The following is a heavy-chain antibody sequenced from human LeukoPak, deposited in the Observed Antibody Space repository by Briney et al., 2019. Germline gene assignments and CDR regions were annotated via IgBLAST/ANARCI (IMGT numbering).Heavy chain of an antibody. D-gene: IGHD3-3*01. CDR1: GFSFSSHG. Sequence: GGSLRLSCAASGFSFSSHGMSWVRQAPGKGLEWVSGIIGGAGGTYADSVKGRFTISRDNAKNSLYLEMNSLRVDDTAVYYCARGDPIYDFWSGGDYWGQGVLVTVSS. CDR3: ARGDPIYDFWSGGDY. J-gene: IGHJ4*02. CDR2: IIGGAGGT. V-gene: IGHV3-23*01.